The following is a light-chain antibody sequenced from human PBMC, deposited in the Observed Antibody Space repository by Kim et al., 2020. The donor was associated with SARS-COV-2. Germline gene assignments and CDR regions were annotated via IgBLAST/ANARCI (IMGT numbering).Light chain of an antibody. CDR2: RTS. J-gene: IGKJ1*01. CDR3: QQSYNVPRT. Sequence: DIQMTQSPSSLSASVGDRVTITCRASQSVSGWLNWYQQKPGKAPHLLIYRTSTLQTGVPPRFSGSASGTDFTLTINTLQPEDFATYNCQQSYNVPRTFGQGTKVDIK. CDR1: QSVSGW. V-gene: IGKV1-39*01.